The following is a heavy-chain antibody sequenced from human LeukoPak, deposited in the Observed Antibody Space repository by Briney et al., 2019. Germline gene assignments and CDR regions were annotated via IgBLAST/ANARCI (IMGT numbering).Heavy chain of an antibody. Sequence: PGGSLGLSCAASRFTFSNYWMTWVRQGPGKGLEWVANIKPDGSGKNYVDSVKGRFTISRDNAKNSLYLQMNSLRVEDTAVYYCSSQPAVLDFDYWSQGTLVTVSS. CDR3: SSQPAVLDFDY. J-gene: IGHJ4*02. CDR1: RFTFSNYW. D-gene: IGHD2-2*01. V-gene: IGHV3-7*01. CDR2: IKPDGSGK.